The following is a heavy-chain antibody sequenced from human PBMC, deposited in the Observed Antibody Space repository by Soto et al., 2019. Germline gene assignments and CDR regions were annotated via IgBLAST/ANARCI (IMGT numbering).Heavy chain of an antibody. CDR1: GFTFSNFN. Sequence: EVQLVESGGGLVQSGGSLRLSCAASGFTFSNFNMNWVRQAPGKGLEWVSFISGSGSTTYYADSVKGRFTISRDNAENSLYLQMNSLRDEDTAVYYCARDTQFYSDSSAFKEFDYWGQGTLVTVSS. V-gene: IGHV3-48*02. CDR2: ISGSGSTT. J-gene: IGHJ4*02. CDR3: ARDTQFYSDSSAFKEFDY. D-gene: IGHD3-22*01.